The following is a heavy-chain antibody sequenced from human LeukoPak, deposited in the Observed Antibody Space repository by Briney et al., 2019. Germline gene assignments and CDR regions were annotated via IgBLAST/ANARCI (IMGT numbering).Heavy chain of an antibody. CDR1: GGSISSYY. Sequence: KTSETLSLTCTVSGGSISSYYWSWIRQPPGKGLEWIGRIYTSGSTNYNPSLKSRVTISVDTSKNQFSLKLSSVTATDTAVYYCANLAAAGRSGWFDPWGQGTLVTVSS. J-gene: IGHJ5*02. V-gene: IGHV4-4*08. CDR3: ANLAAAGRSGWFDP. CDR2: IYTSGST. D-gene: IGHD6-13*01.